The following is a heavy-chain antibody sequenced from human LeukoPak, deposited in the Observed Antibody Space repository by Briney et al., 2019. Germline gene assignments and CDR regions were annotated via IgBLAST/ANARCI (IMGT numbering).Heavy chain of an antibody. CDR2: ISTSSSAI. D-gene: IGHD4-17*01. Sequence: PGGSLRLSCAASGFTFSSYTMNWVRQAPGEGREWVSYISTSSSAIFYANSVKGRFTISRDNAKNSLYLQMNRLRAEDTAVYYCARDWRAGDYYFDYWGQGTLVTVSS. CDR1: GFTFSSYT. V-gene: IGHV3-48*01. CDR3: ARDWRAGDYYFDY. J-gene: IGHJ4*02.